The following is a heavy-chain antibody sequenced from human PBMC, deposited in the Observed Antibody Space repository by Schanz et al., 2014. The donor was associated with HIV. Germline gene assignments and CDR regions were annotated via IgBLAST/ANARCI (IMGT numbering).Heavy chain of an antibody. V-gene: IGHV3-21*05. CDR3: ARETVNYYYGMDV. CDR2: ISGGSSTI. CDR1: GFTLSRYS. J-gene: IGHJ6*02. Sequence: EVQLVESGGGLVKPGGSLRLSCAASGFTLSRYSMNWVRQAPGKGLEWVSYISGGSSTIYYADSVKGRFTISRDNAKNTLYLQMNSLRAEDTAVYYCARETVNYYYGMDVWGQGTTVTVSS. D-gene: IGHD4-4*01.